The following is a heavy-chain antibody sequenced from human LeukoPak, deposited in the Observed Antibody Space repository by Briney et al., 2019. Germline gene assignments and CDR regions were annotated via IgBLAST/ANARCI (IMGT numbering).Heavy chain of an antibody. CDR2: IIPIFGTA. J-gene: IGHJ6*02. Sequence: SVKVSCKASGYTFTSYDINWVRQATGQGLEWMGGIIPIFGTANYAQKFQGRVTITADESTSTAYMELSSLRSEDTAVYYCARDSLRSRPDAYYYGMDVWGQGTTVTVSS. D-gene: IGHD4-17*01. CDR1: GYTFTSYD. CDR3: ARDSLRSRPDAYYYGMDV. V-gene: IGHV1-69*13.